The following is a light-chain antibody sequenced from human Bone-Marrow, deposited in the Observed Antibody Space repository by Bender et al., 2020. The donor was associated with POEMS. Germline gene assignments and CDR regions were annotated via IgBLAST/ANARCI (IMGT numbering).Light chain of an antibody. V-gene: IGLV3-1*01. Sequence: SFELTQPPSVSVSPGQTASITCSGDKLGNKYACWYQQKPGQSPSLVIYQDNRRPSGIPARFSGSNSGNTATLTVRGTQTLDEADYYCQAWISNTVVFGGGTKLTVL. CDR3: QAWISNTVV. J-gene: IGLJ3*02. CDR1: KLGNKY. CDR2: QDN.